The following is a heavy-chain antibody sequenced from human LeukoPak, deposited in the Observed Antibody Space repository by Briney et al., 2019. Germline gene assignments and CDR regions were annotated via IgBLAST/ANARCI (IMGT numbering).Heavy chain of an antibody. CDR2: TYYRSKWYN. Sequence: SQTLSLTCAISGDSVSSNSVAWNWIRQSPSRGLEWLGRTYYRSKWYNEYAVSVRSRITINPDTSKNQFSLKLSSVTAADTAVYYCARSPLITIFGVVIGDFDYWGQGTLVTVSS. J-gene: IGHJ4*02. D-gene: IGHD3-3*01. CDR1: GDSVSSNSVA. V-gene: IGHV6-1*01. CDR3: ARSPLITIFGVVIGDFDY.